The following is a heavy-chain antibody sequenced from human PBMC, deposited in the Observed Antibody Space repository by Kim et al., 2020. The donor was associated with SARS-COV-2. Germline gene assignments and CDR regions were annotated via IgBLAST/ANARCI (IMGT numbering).Heavy chain of an antibody. J-gene: IGHJ4*02. CDR2: ISYDGSNK. D-gene: IGHD6-19*01. CDR3: AKGRAAVAGSPEFDY. CDR1: GFTFSSYG. V-gene: IGHV3-30*18. Sequence: GGSLRLSFGASGFTFSSYGIHWVRQAPGKGLEWVAFISYDGSNKYYADSVKGRFTISRDNSKNTLSLQMNSLRAEDTAVYYCAKGRAAVAGSPEFDYWGQGTLVTVSS.